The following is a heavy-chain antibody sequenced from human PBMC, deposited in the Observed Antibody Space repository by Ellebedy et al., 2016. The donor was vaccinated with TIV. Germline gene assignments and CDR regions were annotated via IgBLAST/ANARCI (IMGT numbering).Heavy chain of an antibody. V-gene: IGHV4-59*08. CDR3: ARLQSSLTGYYMDYFDY. CDR1: GGSISSYY. CDR2: IYNSGST. J-gene: IGHJ4*01. Sequence: MPSETLSLTCTVSGGSISSYYWSWIRQPQGKGLEWIGYIYNSGSTNYNPSLKSRVTISVDTSKNQFSLKLRSVTAADTAVYYCARLQSSLTGYYMDYFDYWGQGTLVTVSS. D-gene: IGHD3-9*01.